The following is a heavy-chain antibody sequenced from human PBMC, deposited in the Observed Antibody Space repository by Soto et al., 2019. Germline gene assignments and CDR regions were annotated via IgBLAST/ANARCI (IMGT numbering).Heavy chain of an antibody. Sequence: QITLKESGPPLVKPTQTLTLTCTFSGFSLTTTGVGVGWIRQPPGKALEWLALIFWDDDKRYSPSLKSRLTIIKDTSTNHVVLTMTYMDPVDTARSYCAHRPLGFATGFAPWGQGTRVTCSS. CDR2: IFWDDDK. CDR1: GFSLTTTGVG. V-gene: IGHV2-5*02. D-gene: IGHD2-15*01. J-gene: IGHJ5*02. CDR3: AHRPLGFATGFAP.